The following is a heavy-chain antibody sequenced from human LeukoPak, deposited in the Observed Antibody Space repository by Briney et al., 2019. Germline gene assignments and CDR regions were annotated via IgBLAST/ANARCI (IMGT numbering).Heavy chain of an antibody. CDR1: GFTFADYA. J-gene: IGHJ4*02. D-gene: IGHD5-18*01. Sequence: GGSLRLSCAASGFTFADYAVSWFRQAPGKGLEWVGFIRKTTQGGTTEYAASVKGRFTISRDDSKSIAHLQMNSLRTEDTAIYYCAREDPWIQLRPADYWGQGTLVTVSS. CDR2: IRKTTQGGTT. V-gene: IGHV3-49*03. CDR3: AREDPWIQLRPADY.